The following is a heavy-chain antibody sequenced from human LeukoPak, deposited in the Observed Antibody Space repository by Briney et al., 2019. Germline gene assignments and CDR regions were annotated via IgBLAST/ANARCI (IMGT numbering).Heavy chain of an antibody. CDR3: ARNTSGWMNY. V-gene: IGHV5-51*01. CDR2: IYPGDSAT. Sequence: HGESLMSTCKGSGYSFTSYWIAWVRQMPGKGLEWMGIIYPGDSATRYSPSFQGQVTISADNSISTAYLQWSSLKASDTAMYYCARNTSGWMNYWSQATLATVSS. CDR1: GYSFTSYW. J-gene: IGHJ4*01. D-gene: IGHD6-19*01.